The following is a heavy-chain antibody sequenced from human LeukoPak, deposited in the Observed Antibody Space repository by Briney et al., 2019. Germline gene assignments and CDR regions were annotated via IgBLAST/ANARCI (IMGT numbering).Heavy chain of an antibody. J-gene: IGHJ4*02. CDR2: ISSISSTI. V-gene: IGHV3-48*01. CDR3: ATGYSYGIALDY. Sequence: GGSLRLSCAASGFTFSSYSMNWVRQAPGKGLEWVSYISSISSTIYYADSVKGRFTISRDNAKNSLYLQMNSLRAEDTAVYYCATGYSYGIALDYWGQGTLVTVSS. CDR1: GFTFSSYS. D-gene: IGHD5-18*01.